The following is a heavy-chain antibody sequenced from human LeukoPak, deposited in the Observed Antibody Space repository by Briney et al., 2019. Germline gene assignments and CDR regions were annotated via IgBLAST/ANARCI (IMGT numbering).Heavy chain of an antibody. Sequence: GGSLRLSCAASGLTFSSYSMNWVRQAPGKGLEWVSYISSSSSTIYYADSVKGRFTISRDNAKNSLYLQMNSLRAEDTAVYYCARGRKAGSLDYWGQGTLVTVSS. CDR2: ISSSSSTI. J-gene: IGHJ4*02. CDR3: ARGRKAGSLDY. D-gene: IGHD1-1*01. CDR1: GLTFSSYS. V-gene: IGHV3-48*01.